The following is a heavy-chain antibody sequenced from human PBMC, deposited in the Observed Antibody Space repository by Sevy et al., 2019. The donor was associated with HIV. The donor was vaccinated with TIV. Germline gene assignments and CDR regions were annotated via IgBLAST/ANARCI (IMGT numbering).Heavy chain of an antibody. D-gene: IGHD2-15*01. CDR2: IYSGGST. J-gene: IGHJ6*02. CDR3: AREDIVLGEGNYYGMDV. V-gene: IGHV3-53*01. Sequence: GGSLRLSCAASEFTVSSNYMSWVRQAPGKGLEWVSVIYSGGSTYYADSVKGRYTISRDNSQNTVCLQRNSLRGEDTAVYYCAREDIVLGEGNYYGMDVWGQGTTVTVSS. CDR1: EFTVSSNY.